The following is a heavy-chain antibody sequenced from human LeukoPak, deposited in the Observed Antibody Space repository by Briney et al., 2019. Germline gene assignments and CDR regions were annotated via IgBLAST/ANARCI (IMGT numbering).Heavy chain of an antibody. CDR1: RYSVNLYW. V-gene: IGHV5-51*01. CDR2: IYPGDCDT. Sequence: GESLKISCKRSRYSVNLYWIGREPQVTGKGHGWIRIIYPGDCDTRYSPSFQGQVTLSADKSISTAYLQWTSLKASDTAMYYCARRLSGSYYEIYFDYWGQGTLVSVSS. J-gene: IGHJ4*02. D-gene: IGHD1-26*01. CDR3: ARRLSGSYYEIYFDY.